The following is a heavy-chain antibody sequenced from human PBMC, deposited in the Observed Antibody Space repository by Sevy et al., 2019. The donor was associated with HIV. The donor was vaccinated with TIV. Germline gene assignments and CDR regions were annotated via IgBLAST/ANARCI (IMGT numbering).Heavy chain of an antibody. CDR3: ARDRLLPWGGGAFDI. CDR1: GFTFSSYW. CDR2: IKQDGSEK. J-gene: IGHJ3*02. Sequence: GGSLRLSCAASGFTFSSYWMSWVRRAPGKGLEWVANIKQDGSEKYYVDSVKGRFTISRDNAKNSLYLQMNSLRAEDTGLYYCARDRLLPWGGGAFDIWGQGTMVTVSS. D-gene: IGHD3-16*01. V-gene: IGHV3-7*01.